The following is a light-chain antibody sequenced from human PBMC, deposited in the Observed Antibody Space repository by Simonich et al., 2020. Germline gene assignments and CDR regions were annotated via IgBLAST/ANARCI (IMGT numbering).Light chain of an antibody. CDR1: QIVSNN. CDR3: QQYNNWPPLT. V-gene: IGKV3-15*01. J-gene: IGKJ4*01. CDR2: GAS. Sequence: EIVMTQSPATLSVSPGERATLSCRASQIVSNNLAWYQQKPGPAPRLLIYGASTRATGIPARFSGSWSGTEFTLTISSLQSEDFAVYYCQQYNNWPPLTFGGGTKVEIK.